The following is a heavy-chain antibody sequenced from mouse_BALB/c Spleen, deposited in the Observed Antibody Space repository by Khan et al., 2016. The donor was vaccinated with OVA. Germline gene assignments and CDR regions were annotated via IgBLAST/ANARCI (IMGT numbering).Heavy chain of an antibody. Sequence: QVQLQQPGAELARPGASVKLSCKASGYSFTDYYVNWVKQRTGQGLEWIGEISPGSGDTYYNETFKGKATLTADKASSTANMQLSSLTSEASAVYFCARRNYFGYTFAYWGQGTLVTVSA. D-gene: IGHD1-2*01. J-gene: IGHJ3*01. V-gene: IGHV1-77*01. CDR1: GYSFTDYY. CDR3: ARRNYFGYTFAY. CDR2: ISPGSGDT.